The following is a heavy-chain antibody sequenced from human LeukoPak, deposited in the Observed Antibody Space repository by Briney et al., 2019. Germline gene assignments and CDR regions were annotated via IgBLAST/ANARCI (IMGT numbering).Heavy chain of an antibody. CDR2: TYYRSKWYA. CDR1: GDSVPSNSAA. J-gene: IGHJ5*02. Sequence: SQTLSLTCAISGDSVPSNSAAWNWIRQSPSRGLEWLGRTYYRSKWYADYAVSVKGRITINPDTSKNQVSLQLNSVTPEDTAMYYCARDGSSGWSNNWFDPWGQGTLVTVSS. V-gene: IGHV6-1*01. D-gene: IGHD6-19*01. CDR3: ARDGSSGWSNNWFDP.